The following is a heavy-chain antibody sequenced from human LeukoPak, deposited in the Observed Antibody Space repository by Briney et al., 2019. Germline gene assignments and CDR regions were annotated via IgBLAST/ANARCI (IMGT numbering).Heavy chain of an antibody. CDR1: GYTFTSYD. J-gene: IGHJ4*02. CDR3: ARASRQVKGYDSAGYYYFDY. V-gene: IGHV1-8*01. D-gene: IGHD3-22*01. CDR2: MNPGSGNT. Sequence: ASVKVSCKASGYTFTSYDINWVRQATGQGLEWMGWMNPGSGNTGLAQKFQGRVTMTSNTSTSTAYMELSSLRSEDAAVYFCARASRQVKGYDSAGYYYFDYWGQGAVVTVSS.